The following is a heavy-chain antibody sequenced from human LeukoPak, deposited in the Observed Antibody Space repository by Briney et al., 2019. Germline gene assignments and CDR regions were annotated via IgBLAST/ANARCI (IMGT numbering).Heavy chain of an antibody. CDR3: ASLKRKIGYCTNGVCYSGLDY. Sequence: SETLSLTCTVSGGSISSSSYYWGWIRQPPGKGLEWIGGIYYSGSTYYNPSLKSRVTISVDTSKNQFSLKLSSVTAADTAVYYCASLKRKIGYCTNGVCYSGLDYWGQGTLVTVSS. D-gene: IGHD2-8*01. J-gene: IGHJ4*02. CDR2: IYYSGST. CDR1: GGSISSSSYY. V-gene: IGHV4-39*01.